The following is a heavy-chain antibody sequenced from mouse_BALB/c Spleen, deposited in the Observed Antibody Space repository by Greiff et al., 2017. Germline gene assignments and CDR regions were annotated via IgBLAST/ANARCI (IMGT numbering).Heavy chain of an antibody. D-gene: IGHD1-3*01. CDR2: IDPANGNN. CDR1: GFNIKDTY. V-gene: IGHV14-3*02. J-gene: IGHJ3*01. Sequence: VQLQQSGAELVKPGASVKLSCTASGFNIKDTYMHWVKQRPEQGLEWIGRIDPANGNNKYDPKFQGKATITADTSSNTAYLQLSSLTSEDTAVYYCAREDNYEGWFAYWGQGTLVTVSA. CDR3: AREDNYEGWFAY.